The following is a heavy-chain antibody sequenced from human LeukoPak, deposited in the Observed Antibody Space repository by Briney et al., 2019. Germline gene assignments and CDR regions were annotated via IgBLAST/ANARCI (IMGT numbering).Heavy chain of an antibody. Sequence: GGSLRLSCAASGFTFSNFAMSWVRQAPGKGLEWVSAISSSGDSTYYAGSVKGRFTISRDNSRNTLYLQMNSLRAEDAALYYCAKGWGGYARGLDYWGQGSLVTVSS. CDR1: GFTFSNFA. CDR3: AKGWGGYARGLDY. D-gene: IGHD5-12*01. V-gene: IGHV3-23*01. J-gene: IGHJ4*02. CDR2: ISSSGDST.